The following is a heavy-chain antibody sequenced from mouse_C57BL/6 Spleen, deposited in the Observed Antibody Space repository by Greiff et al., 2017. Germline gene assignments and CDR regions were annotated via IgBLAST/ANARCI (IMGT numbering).Heavy chain of an antibody. CDR3: AKLGHYFDY. V-gene: IGHV1-61*01. CDR1: GYTFTSYW. D-gene: IGHD4-1*01. CDR2: IYPSDSET. Sequence: QVQLQQPGAELVRPGSSVKLSCKASGYTFTSYWMDWVKQRPGQGLEWIGNIYPSDSETHYNQKFKDKATLTVDKSSSTAYMQLSSLTSEDSAFYYCAKLGHYFDYWGQGTTLTVSS. J-gene: IGHJ2*01.